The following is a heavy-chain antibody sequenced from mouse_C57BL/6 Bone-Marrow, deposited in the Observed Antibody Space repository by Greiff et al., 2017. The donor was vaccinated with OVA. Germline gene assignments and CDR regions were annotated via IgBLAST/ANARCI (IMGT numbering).Heavy chain of an antibody. D-gene: IGHD1-1*01. V-gene: IGHV5-4*01. Sequence: EVQVVESGGGLVKPGGSLKLSCAASGFTFSSYAMSWVRQTPEKRLEWVATISAGGSYTYYPDNVKGRFTISRDNAKNNLYLQMSHLKSEDTAMYYCARDSNYYGSSFDYWGQGTTLTVSS. CDR3: ARDSNYYGSSFDY. J-gene: IGHJ2*01. CDR1: GFTFSSYA. CDR2: ISAGGSYT.